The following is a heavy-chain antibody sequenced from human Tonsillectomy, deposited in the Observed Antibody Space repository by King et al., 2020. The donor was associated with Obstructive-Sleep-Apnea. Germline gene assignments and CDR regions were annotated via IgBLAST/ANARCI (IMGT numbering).Heavy chain of an antibody. D-gene: IGHD6-6*01. CDR2: ISYDGSNK. Sequence: VQLVESGGGVVQPGRSLRLSCAASGFTFNSYGMHWVRQAPGKGLEWLAVISYDGSNKYYADSVKGRFTITRDNSKNTLYLKMNSLRAEDTAMYYCAKNEASISAVSTDPIAWGQGTLVTVSS. J-gene: IGHJ5*02. V-gene: IGHV3-30*18. CDR3: AKNEASISAVSTDPIA. CDR1: GFTFNSYG.